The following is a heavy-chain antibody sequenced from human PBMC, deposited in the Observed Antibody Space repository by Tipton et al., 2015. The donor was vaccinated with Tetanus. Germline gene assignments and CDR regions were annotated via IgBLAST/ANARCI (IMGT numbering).Heavy chain of an antibody. Sequence: TLSLTCAISGGSINSGAYCWSWIRQHPGKGLESIGCISSSGSTFYNPSLTSRVSISVDRSKNQFSLKLSSVTAADTAIYYCARGGDNLTFQRPTGRWFDPWGPGPLVTVSS. J-gene: IGHJ5*02. V-gene: IGHV4-31*11. D-gene: IGHD1-1*01. CDR2: ISSSGST. CDR3: ARGGDNLTFQRPTGRWFDP. CDR1: GGSINSGAYC.